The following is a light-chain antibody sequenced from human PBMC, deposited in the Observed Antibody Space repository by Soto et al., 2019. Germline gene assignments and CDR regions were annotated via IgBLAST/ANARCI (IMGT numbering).Light chain of an antibody. J-gene: IGLJ1*01. V-gene: IGLV2-18*02. Sequence: QSALTQPPSVSGSPGQSVTISCTGNSSDVGSNNRVSWYQQPPGTAPKLMIYEVSNRPSGVPDRFSGSKSDNTASLTISGLQAEDEADYYCSSYTTSTTYVFGTGTKVTVL. CDR2: EVS. CDR3: SSYTTSTTYV. CDR1: SSDVGSNNR.